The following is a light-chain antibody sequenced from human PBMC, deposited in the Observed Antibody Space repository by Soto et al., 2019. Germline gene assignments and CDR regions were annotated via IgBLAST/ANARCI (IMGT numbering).Light chain of an antibody. CDR1: SSDVGGYKF. J-gene: IGLJ2*01. V-gene: IGLV2-8*01. CDR3: SSYTTSTTPGVL. CDR2: EVN. Sequence: QSALTQPPSASGSPGQSVTISCTGTSSDVGGYKFVSWYQQHPGKAPRLIIYEVNRRPSGVPDRFSGSKSGNTASLTVSGLQDEDEADYYCSSYTTSTTPGVLFGGGTKLTVL.